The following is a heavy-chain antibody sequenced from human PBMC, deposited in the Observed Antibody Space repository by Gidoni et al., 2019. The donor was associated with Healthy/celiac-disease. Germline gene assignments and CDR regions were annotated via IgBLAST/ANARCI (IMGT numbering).Heavy chain of an antibody. CDR3: AREVSYYDFWREHLYYMDV. V-gene: IGHV3-11*01. CDR2: ISSSGSTI. J-gene: IGHJ6*03. Sequence: QVQLVESGGGLVKPGGSLRLSCAASGFTFSDYYMSWIRQAPGKGLEWVSYISSSGSTIYYADSVKGRFTISRDNAKNSLYLQMNSLRAEDTAVYYCAREVSYYDFWREHLYYMDVWGKGTTVTVSS. D-gene: IGHD3-3*01. CDR1: GFTFSDYY.